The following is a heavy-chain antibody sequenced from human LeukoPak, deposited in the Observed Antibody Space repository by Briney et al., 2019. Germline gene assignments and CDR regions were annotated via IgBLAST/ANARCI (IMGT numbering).Heavy chain of an antibody. CDR2: INHSGST. J-gene: IGHJ4*02. D-gene: IGHD1-7*01. V-gene: IGHV4-34*01. Sequence: PSETLSLTCAVYGGSFSGYYWSWIRQPPGKGLEWIGEINHSGSTNYNPSLKSRVTISVDTSKNQFSLKLSSVTAADTAVYYCARGGFPVATTGTTYFKFGYWGQGTLVTVSS. CDR1: GGSFSGYY. CDR3: ARGGFPVATTGTTYFKFGY.